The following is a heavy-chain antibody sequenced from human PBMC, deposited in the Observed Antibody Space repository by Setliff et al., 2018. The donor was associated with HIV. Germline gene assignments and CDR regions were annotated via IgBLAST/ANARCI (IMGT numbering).Heavy chain of an antibody. CDR3: ARSRAAGFDY. V-gene: IGHV3-66*01. D-gene: IGHD6-13*01. Sequence: GGSLRLSCAASGFTFSSYAMSWVRQTPEKGLEWVSVIYSGGSTNYADFVKGRFTISRDSAKNSLYLQMNSLRAEDTAVYYCARSRAAGFDYWGQGTLVTVSS. J-gene: IGHJ4*02. CDR1: GFTFSSYA. CDR2: IYSGGST.